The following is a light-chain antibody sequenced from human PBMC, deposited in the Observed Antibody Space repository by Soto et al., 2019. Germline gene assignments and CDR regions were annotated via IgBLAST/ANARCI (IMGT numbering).Light chain of an antibody. Sequence: EIVLTQSPATLSVSPGEAVTLSCRASQSVSSSLAWYQQQPGRSPRLLIYGASTRATGIPARFSGSGSGTEFTLTISSLQSEDFAVYHCQQYNNWPPLTFGGGTNVEIK. CDR2: GAS. V-gene: IGKV3-15*01. J-gene: IGKJ4*01. CDR1: QSVSSS. CDR3: QQYNNWPPLT.